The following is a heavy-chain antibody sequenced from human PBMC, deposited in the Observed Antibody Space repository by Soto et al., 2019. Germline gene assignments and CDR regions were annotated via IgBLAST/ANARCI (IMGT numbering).Heavy chain of an antibody. D-gene: IGHD1-26*01. CDR2: IKQDGSEK. CDR1: GFIFGNFW. Sequence: EVQLVESGGGLVQPGGSLRLSCAGSGFIFGNFWMTWVRQAPGKGLEWVANIKQDGSEKYDVDSVKGRFTIYRDNVKNSLYLQMNSLRSEDTAVYYCARGTGGATSSGKDQFDYWGQGTLVPVSS. J-gene: IGHJ4*02. V-gene: IGHV3-7*01. CDR3: ARGTGGATSSGKDQFDY.